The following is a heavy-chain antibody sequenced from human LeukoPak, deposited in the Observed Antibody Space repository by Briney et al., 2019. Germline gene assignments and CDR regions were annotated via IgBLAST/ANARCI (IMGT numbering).Heavy chain of an antibody. CDR3: ARDPPEWELPQVY. CDR1: GFTFSTYW. Sequence: GGSLRLSSAASGFTFSTYWMHWVRQAPGKGLVWVSRINSDGSSTSYADSVKGRFSISRDNAKNTLYLQMNSLRAEDTAVYYSARDPPEWELPQVYWGQGTLVTVSS. V-gene: IGHV3-74*01. D-gene: IGHD1-26*01. CDR2: INSDGSST. J-gene: IGHJ4*02.